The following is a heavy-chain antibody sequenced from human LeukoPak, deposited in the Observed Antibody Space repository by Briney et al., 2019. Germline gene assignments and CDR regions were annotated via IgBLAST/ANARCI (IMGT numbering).Heavy chain of an antibody. J-gene: IGHJ6*02. CDR2: ISSNGGST. D-gene: IGHD6-13*01. Sequence: GGSLRLSCAASGCTFSSYAMHWVRQAPGKGLEYVSAISSNGGSTYYANSVKGRFTISRDNSKNTLYLQMGSLRAEDMAVYYCARVGYTSYYYYGMDVWGQGTTVTVSS. V-gene: IGHV3-64*01. CDR3: ARVGYTSYYYYGMDV. CDR1: GCTFSSYA.